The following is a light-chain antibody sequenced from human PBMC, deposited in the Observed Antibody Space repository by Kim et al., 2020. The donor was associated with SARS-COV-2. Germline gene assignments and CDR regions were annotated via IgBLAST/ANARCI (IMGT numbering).Light chain of an antibody. CDR3: QQANSFPLT. Sequence: ASGGDRVTITCRASQGISTALAWYQQKPGKAPKLLISAASTLRRGVPSRFSGSGSGTDFSLTISSLEPEDFATYYCQQANSFPLTFGGGTKVDIK. CDR1: QGISTA. V-gene: IGKV1-12*01. J-gene: IGKJ4*01. CDR2: AAS.